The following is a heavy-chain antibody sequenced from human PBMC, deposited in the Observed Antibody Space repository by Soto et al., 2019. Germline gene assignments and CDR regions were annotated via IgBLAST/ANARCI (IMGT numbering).Heavy chain of an antibody. CDR1: GYTFTSYY. D-gene: IGHD4-17*01. J-gene: IGHJ3*02. Sequence: ASVKVSCKASGYTFTSYYMHWVRQAPGQGLEWMGIINPSGGSTSYAQKFQGRVTMTRDTSTSTVYMELSSLRSEDTAVYYCARDSATTVNTDPSAFDIWGQGTMVTVSS. V-gene: IGHV1-46*01. CDR3: ARDSATTVNTDPSAFDI. CDR2: INPSGGST.